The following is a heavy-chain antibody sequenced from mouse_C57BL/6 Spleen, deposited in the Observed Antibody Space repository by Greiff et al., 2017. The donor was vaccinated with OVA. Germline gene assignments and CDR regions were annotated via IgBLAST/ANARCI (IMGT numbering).Heavy chain of an antibody. CDR1: GYTFTDYY. V-gene: IGHV1-26*01. Sequence: VQLQQSGPELVKPGASVKISCKASGYTFTDYYMNWVKQSHGKSLEWIGDINPNNGGTSYNQKFKGKATLTVDKSSSTAYMELRSLTSEDSAVYYCARGGANWSYYFDYWGQGTTLTVSS. CDR3: ARGGANWSYYFDY. CDR2: INPNNGGT. D-gene: IGHD4-1*01. J-gene: IGHJ2*01.